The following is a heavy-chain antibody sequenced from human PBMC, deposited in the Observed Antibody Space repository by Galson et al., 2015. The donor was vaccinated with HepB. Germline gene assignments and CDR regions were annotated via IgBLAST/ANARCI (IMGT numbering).Heavy chain of an antibody. CDR3: SREGYGDYDHGLDV. CDR2: IRSKAYDETT. D-gene: IGHD4-17*01. CDR1: GFTFGDYA. J-gene: IGHJ6*02. Sequence: SLRLSCAASGFTFGDYAIHWVRQAPGKGLEWIGFIRSKAYDETTDYAASVKGKFSISRDDSKSIAYLQTNSLKTEDTAVYYCSREGYGDYDHGLDVWGQGTTVTVSS. V-gene: IGHV3-49*04.